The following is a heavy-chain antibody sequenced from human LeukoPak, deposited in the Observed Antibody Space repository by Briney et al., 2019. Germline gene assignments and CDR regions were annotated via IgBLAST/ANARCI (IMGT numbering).Heavy chain of an antibody. J-gene: IGHJ5*02. D-gene: IGHD3-3*01. V-gene: IGHV4-30-4*01. CDR1: GGSISSGGYY. CDR3: ARVGGFVLRFLEWSNWFDP. CDR2: IYYSGST. Sequence: PSQTLSLTCTVSGGSISSGGYYWSWIRQPPGKGLEWIGYIYYSGSTNYNPSLKSRVTISVDTSKNQFSLKLSSVTAADTAVYYCARVGGFVLRFLEWSNWFDPWGQGTLVTVSS.